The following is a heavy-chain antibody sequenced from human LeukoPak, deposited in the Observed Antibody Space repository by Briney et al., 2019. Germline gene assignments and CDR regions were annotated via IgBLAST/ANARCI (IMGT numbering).Heavy chain of an antibody. CDR2: IYYSGST. CDR1: GGSISSSSYY. CDR3: ARARRYSGYDTHFDY. D-gene: IGHD5-12*01. V-gene: IGHV4-39*07. J-gene: IGHJ4*02. Sequence: SETLSLTCTVSGGSISSSSYYRGWIRQPPGKGQEWIGSIYYSGSTYYNPSLKSRVTISVDTSKNQFSLKLSSVTAADTAVYYCARARRYSGYDTHFDYWGQGTLVTVSS.